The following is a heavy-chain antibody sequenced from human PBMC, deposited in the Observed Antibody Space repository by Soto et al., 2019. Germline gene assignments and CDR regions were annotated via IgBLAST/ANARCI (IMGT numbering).Heavy chain of an antibody. Sequence: QVQLVESGGGVVQPGRSLRLSCAASGFTFSSYGMHWVRQAPGKWLEWVAVISYDGSNKYYADSVKGRFTISRDNSKNTLYLQMNSLRAEDTAVYYCAGTDTHYDILTGYYRNWGQGTLVTVSS. D-gene: IGHD3-9*01. CDR1: GFTFSSYG. V-gene: IGHV3-30*03. J-gene: IGHJ4*02. CDR3: AGTDTHYDILTGYYRN. CDR2: ISYDGSNK.